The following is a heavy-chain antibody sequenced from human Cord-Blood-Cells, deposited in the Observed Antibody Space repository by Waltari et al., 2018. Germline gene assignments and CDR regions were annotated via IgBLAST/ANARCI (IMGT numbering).Heavy chain of an antibody. V-gene: IGHV1-69*01. CDR1: GGTFSSHA. J-gene: IGHJ3*02. CDR3: GGRDGYNFAFDI. Sequence: QVQLVQSGAEVKKPGSSVKVSCKGSGGTFSSHAIRWVRQAPGQGLEWMGGIIPIFGTANYAQKFQGRVTITADESTSTAYMELSSLRSEDTAVYYCGGRDGYNFAFDIWGQGTMVTVSS. CDR2: IIPIFGTA. D-gene: IGHD5-12*01.